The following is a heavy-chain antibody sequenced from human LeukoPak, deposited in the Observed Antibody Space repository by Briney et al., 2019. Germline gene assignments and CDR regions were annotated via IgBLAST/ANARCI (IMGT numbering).Heavy chain of an antibody. CDR3: AKDYNYYDSSGYYDY. J-gene: IGHJ4*02. V-gene: IGHV3-23*01. Sequence: PGGSLRLSCAASGFTFSSYSMNWVRQAPGKGLEWVSAISGSGGSTYYADSVKGRFTISRDNSKNTLYLQMNSLRAEDTAVYYCAKDYNYYDSSGYYDYWGQGTLVTVSS. D-gene: IGHD3-22*01. CDR1: GFTFSSYS. CDR2: ISGSGGST.